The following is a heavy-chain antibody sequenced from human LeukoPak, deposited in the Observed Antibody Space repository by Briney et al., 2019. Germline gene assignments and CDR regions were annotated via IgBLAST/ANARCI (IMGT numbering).Heavy chain of an antibody. CDR3: ARDTLNSTWTPFDS. V-gene: IGHV3-30*02. CDR2: IRYDGSNK. Sequence: GGFLRLSCAASGFTFINYGMHWVRQAPGKGLEWVAFIRYDGSNKYYADSVKGRFTISRDNSKNTLFLQMNSLRTEDTAVYYCARDTLNSTWTPFDSWGQGALVTVSS. CDR1: GFTFINYG. D-gene: IGHD6-13*01. J-gene: IGHJ4*02.